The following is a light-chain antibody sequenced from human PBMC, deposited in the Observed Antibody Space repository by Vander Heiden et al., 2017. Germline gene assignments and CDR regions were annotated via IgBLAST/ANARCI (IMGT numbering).Light chain of an antibody. CDR3: QQYNNWPPWT. CDR2: DAS. J-gene: IGKJ1*01. CDR1: QSVNNN. V-gene: IGKV3-15*01. Sequence: EIVLTQSPASLPVSPGERATLSCRASQSVNNNLAWYQQKPGRAPRLLIYDASTRVTGIPGRFSGSGSGTEFTLSISSLQSEDFAVYYCQQYNNWPPWTFGQGTKVEVK.